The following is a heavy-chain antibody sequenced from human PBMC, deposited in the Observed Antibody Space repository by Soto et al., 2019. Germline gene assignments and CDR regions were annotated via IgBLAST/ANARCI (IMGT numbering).Heavy chain of an antibody. CDR2: INHSGNT. V-gene: IGHV4-34*01. J-gene: IGHJ6*02. CDR1: GGSFSGYY. Sequence: SETVSLTCDVYGGSFSGYYWSWIRQPPGKGLEWIGEINHSGNTNHNPSLKSRVTISVDTSKNQFSLRLSSVTAADTAVYYCARGLYGMDVWGQGTTVTVSS. CDR3: ARGLYGMDV.